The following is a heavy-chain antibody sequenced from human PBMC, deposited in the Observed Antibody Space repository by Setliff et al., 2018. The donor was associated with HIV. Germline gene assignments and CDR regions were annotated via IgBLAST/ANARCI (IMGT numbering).Heavy chain of an antibody. CDR1: GYTFTGYY. D-gene: IGHD4-17*01. CDR2: INPNSGGT. Sequence: ASVKVSCKTYGYTFTGYYIHWVRQAPGQGLEWMGRINPNSGGTSYAQKFQGRVTMTRDTSISTAYMDVSRLRSDDTAVYYCAKSSADYGDYFSFDYWGQGTLVTVSS. V-gene: IGHV1-2*06. CDR3: AKSSADYGDYFSFDY. J-gene: IGHJ4*02.